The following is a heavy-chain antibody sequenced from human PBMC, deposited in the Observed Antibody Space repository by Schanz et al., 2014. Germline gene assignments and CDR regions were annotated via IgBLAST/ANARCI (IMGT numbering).Heavy chain of an antibody. J-gene: IGHJ3*02. CDR3: ARDGYSVVVISPTESFDI. V-gene: IGHV3-23*04. CDR1: GLIFSNYV. Sequence: EVQLVESGGGLVQPGGSLKLSCAASGLIFSNYVMSWVRQAPGKGLEWVSTIGTSGGTNYAESVKSRFTISRDNSRNTLYLQMNSLRAEDTAVYYCARDGYSVVVISPTESFDIWGQGTMVTVSP. D-gene: IGHD2-21*01. CDR2: IGTSGGT.